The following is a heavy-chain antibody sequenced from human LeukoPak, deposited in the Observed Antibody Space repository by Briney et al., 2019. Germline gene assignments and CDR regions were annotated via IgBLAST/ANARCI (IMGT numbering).Heavy chain of an antibody. CDR2: IRRTGVST. CDR3: VKGPTYDSLPYYFDY. D-gene: IGHD3-22*01. J-gene: IGHJ4*02. CDR1: GLTSSNYG. Sequence: GGARGLPCEASGLTSSNYGMPRVRQTNGKGLDIVSGIRRTGVSTYYADSLKGRCTISRDNSNNPLYLQMSSLRAEDTAVYSCVKGPTYDSLPYYFDYWGQRTLVTVSS. V-gene: IGHV3-64D*09.